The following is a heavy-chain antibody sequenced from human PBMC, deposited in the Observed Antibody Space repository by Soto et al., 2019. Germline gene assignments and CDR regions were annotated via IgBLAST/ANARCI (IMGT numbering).Heavy chain of an antibody. CDR3: ARDKRDLRFLEWSYYFDY. V-gene: IGHV3-30-3*01. CDR2: ISYDGSKK. CDR1: GFTFSSCA. D-gene: IGHD3-3*01. Sequence: ESGGGVVQPGRSLRLSCAASGFTFSSCAMHWVRQAPGRGLEGVAVISYDGSKKYYADSVKGRFTVSRDNSKNTPYLQVNSLRAEDTAVYYCARDKRDLRFLEWSYYFDYGGQGTLVTVSS. J-gene: IGHJ4*02.